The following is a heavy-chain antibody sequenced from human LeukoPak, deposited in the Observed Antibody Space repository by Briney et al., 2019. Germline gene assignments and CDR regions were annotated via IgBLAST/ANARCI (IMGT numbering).Heavy chain of an antibody. Sequence: GGSLRLFCAASGFTFSSYGMLGVRQAPAEGRVGGVVIWYDGSNKYYADSVKGRFTIYRDNSKNRLYLQMNSLSAEDTGVYYGAKLVDYYDSSGRYYYYGMDVWGQGTMVTVSS. CDR2: IWYDGSNK. J-gene: IGHJ6*02. CDR3: AKLVDYYDSSGRYYYYGMDV. V-gene: IGHV3-33*08. CDR1: GFTFSSYG. D-gene: IGHD3-22*01.